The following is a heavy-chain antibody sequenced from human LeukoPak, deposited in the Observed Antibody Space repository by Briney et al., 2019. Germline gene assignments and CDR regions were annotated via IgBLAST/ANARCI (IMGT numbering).Heavy chain of an antibody. CDR2: IDNNGIT. CDR1: GESFSGNF. D-gene: IGHD6-19*01. V-gene: IGHV4-34*01. CDR3: ADPPIQYSSGWYYYY. Sequence: SETLSLTCAVSGESFSGNFWTWIRQSPGKGLEWIGEIDNNGITNYNPSLKSRVTMSVDTTRKRFSLKLSSVTAADTAVYYCADPPIQYSSGWYYYYWGQGTLVTVSS. J-gene: IGHJ4*02.